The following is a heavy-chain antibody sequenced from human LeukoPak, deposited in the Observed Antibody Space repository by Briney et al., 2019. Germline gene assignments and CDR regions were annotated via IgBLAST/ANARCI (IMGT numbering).Heavy chain of an antibody. V-gene: IGHV4-39*07. D-gene: IGHD2-8*01. J-gene: IGHJ3*02. Sequence: SETLSLTCTVSGGSISSSSYYWGWIRQPPGKGLEWIGSISYSGSTYYNSSLKSRVTVSVDTSKNQFSLKLSSVTAADPAVYYCAPDGLWIHNAFDIWGQGTMVTVSS. CDR2: ISYSGST. CDR3: APDGLWIHNAFDI. CDR1: GGSISSSSYY.